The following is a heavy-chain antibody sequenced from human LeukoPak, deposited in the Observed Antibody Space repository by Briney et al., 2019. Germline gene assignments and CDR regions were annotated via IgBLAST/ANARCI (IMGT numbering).Heavy chain of an antibody. CDR3: AKDSSVVPAAIYDY. CDR2: ISGSGGST. J-gene: IGHJ4*02. D-gene: IGHD2-2*01. V-gene: IGHV3-23*01. Sequence: AGGSLRLSCAASGFTFSSYAMSWVRQAPGKGLEWVSAISGSGGSTYYADSVKGRFTISRDNSKNTLYLQMNSLRAEDTAVYYCAKDSSVVPAAIYDYWGQGTLVTVSS. CDR1: GFTFSSYA.